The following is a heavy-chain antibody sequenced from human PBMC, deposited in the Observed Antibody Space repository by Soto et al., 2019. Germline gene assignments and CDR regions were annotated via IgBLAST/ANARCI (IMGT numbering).Heavy chain of an antibody. J-gene: IGHJ4*02. V-gene: IGHV3-33*01. Sequence: QMQLVESGGGVVQPGRSLRLSCAASGFTFSSYAMHWVRQAPGKGLEWVAVIWYDGSNKYYVDSVKGRFTISRDNSKNTLYLQMNSLRAEDTAVYYCARDDITVTAEGVFDYWGQGTRVTVSS. CDR3: ARDDITVTAEGVFDY. CDR2: IWYDGSNK. CDR1: GFTFSSYA. D-gene: IGHD2-21*02.